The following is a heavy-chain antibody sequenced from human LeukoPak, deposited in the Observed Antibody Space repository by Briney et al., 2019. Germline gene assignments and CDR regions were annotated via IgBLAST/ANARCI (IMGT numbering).Heavy chain of an antibody. CDR1: GGSFSGYY. CDR2: INHSGST. D-gene: IGHD3-10*01. Sequence: PSETLSLTCAVYGGSFSGYYWSWIRQPPGKGLEWIGEINHSGSTNYNPSLKSRVTISVDTSKNQFSLKLSSVTAADTAVHYCASSHGSGSYYPYYYYYGMDVWGQGTTVTVSS. J-gene: IGHJ6*02. CDR3: ASSHGSGSYYPYYYYYGMDV. V-gene: IGHV4-34*01.